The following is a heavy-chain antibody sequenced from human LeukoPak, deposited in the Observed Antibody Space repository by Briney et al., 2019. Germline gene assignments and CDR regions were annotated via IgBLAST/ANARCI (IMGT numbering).Heavy chain of an antibody. CDR2: IDYSGST. Sequence: KPSETLSLTCTVSGAPISSYYWSWIRQPPGKGLEWIGYIDYSGSTNYNPSLKSRVTISVDTSKNQFSLKLSSVTAADTAVYYCARHYYSDPFDYWGQGTLVTVSS. J-gene: IGHJ4*02. D-gene: IGHD4-17*01. V-gene: IGHV4-59*01. CDR1: GAPISSYY. CDR3: ARHYYSDPFDY.